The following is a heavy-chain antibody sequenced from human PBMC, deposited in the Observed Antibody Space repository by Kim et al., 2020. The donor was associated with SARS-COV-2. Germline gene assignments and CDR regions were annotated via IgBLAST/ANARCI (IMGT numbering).Heavy chain of an antibody. Sequence: YHPSLKSRVTISVDTSKNQFSLKLTSVSAADTAMYYCARDLDTTMGDAFDIWGQGTMVTVSS. CDR3: ARDLDTTMGDAFDI. V-gene: IGHV4-59*01. J-gene: IGHJ3*02. D-gene: IGHD5-18*01.